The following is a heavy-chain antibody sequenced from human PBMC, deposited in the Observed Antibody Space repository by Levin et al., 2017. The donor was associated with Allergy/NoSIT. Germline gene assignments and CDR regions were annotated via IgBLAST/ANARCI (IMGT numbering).Heavy chain of an antibody. CDR3: ARGYKHGMDV. V-gene: IGHV4-59*08. CDR2: IYYSGST. D-gene: IGHD5-12*01. Sequence: PSQTLSLTCTVSGGSISSYYWSWIRQPPGKGLEWIGYIYYSGSTNYNPSLKSRVTISVDTSKNQFSLKLSSVTAADTAVYYCARGYKHGMDVWGQGTTVTVSS. CDR1: GGSISSYY. J-gene: IGHJ6*02.